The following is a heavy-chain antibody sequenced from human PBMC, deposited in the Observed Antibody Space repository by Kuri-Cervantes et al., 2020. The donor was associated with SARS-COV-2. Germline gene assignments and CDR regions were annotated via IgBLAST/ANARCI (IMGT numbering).Heavy chain of an antibody. Sequence: GESLKISCKGSGYSFTSYWIGWVRQMPGKGLEWMGIIYPGDSDTRYSPSFQGQVTISADKSSSTAYLQWSSLKASDTAMYYCARQASIVGATTGFDYWGQGTLVTVSS. D-gene: IGHD1-26*01. CDR1: GYSFTSYW. J-gene: IGHJ4*02. CDR3: ARQASIVGATTGFDY. V-gene: IGHV5-51*01. CDR2: IYPGDSDT.